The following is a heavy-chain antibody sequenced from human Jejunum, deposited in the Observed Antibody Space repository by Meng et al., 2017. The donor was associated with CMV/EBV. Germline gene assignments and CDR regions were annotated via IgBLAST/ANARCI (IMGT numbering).Heavy chain of an antibody. Sequence: QVQLVQSGSVLKKPGASVKVSCKASGYTFINYAINWVRQAPGQGLEWMGWINTHTGNPTYGQGFTGRFVLSSDTSVSTANLQISSLKAEDTAVYYCARGGPYPDSSGFHWYFDLWGRGTLVTVSS. J-gene: IGHJ2*01. D-gene: IGHD3-22*01. CDR3: ARGGPYPDSSGFHWYFDL. CDR1: GYTFINYA. CDR2: INTHTGNP. V-gene: IGHV7-4-1*02.